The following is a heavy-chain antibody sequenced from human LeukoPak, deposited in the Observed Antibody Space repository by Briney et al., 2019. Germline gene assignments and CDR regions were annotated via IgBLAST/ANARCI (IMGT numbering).Heavy chain of an antibody. J-gene: IGHJ4*02. V-gene: IGHV5-51*01. CDR2: VNSDDSES. Sequence: PGESLKISCKGSGYNFTDYWIGWVRQMPGKGLEWMGIVNSDDSESRYSPSFQGQVTISADQSISTGFLQWSSLKASDTALYYCARGGLNWNDGDFDYWGQGTRVTVSS. CDR1: GYNFTDYW. D-gene: IGHD1-20*01. CDR3: ARGGLNWNDGDFDY.